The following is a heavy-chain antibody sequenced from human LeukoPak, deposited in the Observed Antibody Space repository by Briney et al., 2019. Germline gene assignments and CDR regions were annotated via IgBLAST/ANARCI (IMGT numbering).Heavy chain of an antibody. CDR3: ARGAHIAAADDGNYYYYYGMDV. Sequence: SVKVSCKASGGTFSNYAINWVRQAPGQGLEWMGGIIPIFGTANYAQKFQGKVTITADESTSTAYIELSSLRSEDTAVYYCARGAHIAAADDGNYYYYYGMDVWGQGTTVTVSS. V-gene: IGHV1-69*13. CDR1: GGTFSNYA. CDR2: IIPIFGTA. D-gene: IGHD6-13*01. J-gene: IGHJ6*02.